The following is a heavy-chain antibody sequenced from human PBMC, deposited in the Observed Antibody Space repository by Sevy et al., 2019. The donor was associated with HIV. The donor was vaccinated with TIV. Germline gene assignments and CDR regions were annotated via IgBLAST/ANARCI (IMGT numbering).Heavy chain of an antibody. D-gene: IGHD3-22*01. CDR3: AITKDYYDSSGYPFDY. V-gene: IGHV1-24*01. J-gene: IGHJ4*02. CDR1: GYTLIQLS. Sequence: ASVKVSCKVSGYTLIQLSMHWVRQVPGKGLEWMGSFDPEDGETIYAQKFQGRVTMTEDTSTDTAYMELSSLKSEDMAIFYCAITKDYYDSSGYPFDYWGQGTLVTVSS. CDR2: FDPEDGET.